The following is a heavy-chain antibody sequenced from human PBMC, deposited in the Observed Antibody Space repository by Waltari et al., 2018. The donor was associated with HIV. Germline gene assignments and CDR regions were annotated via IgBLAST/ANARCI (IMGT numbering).Heavy chain of an antibody. J-gene: IGHJ5*02. Sequence: QVQLQESGPGLVKPSQTLSLTCTVSGGSTSNYFWSWIRQPPGKGLEYIGYVFYSGRTNYNPSLNSRVTISIDTSKNQFSLKVSSVTAADTAVYYCARGGPPGVDLWGQGTLVTVSS. CDR2: VFYSGRT. CDR1: GGSTSNYF. V-gene: IGHV4-59*01. CDR3: ARGGPPGVDL. D-gene: IGHD1-26*01.